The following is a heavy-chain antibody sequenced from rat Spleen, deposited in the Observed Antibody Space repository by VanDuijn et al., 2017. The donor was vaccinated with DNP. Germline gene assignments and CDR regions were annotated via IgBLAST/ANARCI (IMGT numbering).Heavy chain of an antibody. J-gene: IGHJ4*01. CDR3: ARLSYYDGSYYYFYYYAMDA. V-gene: IGHV5-25*01. Sequence: EVQLVESGGGLVQPGRSLTLSCEVSGFTFNNYFMAWVRQAPKKGLEWVATISTGGSSTYYPDSVKGRFTISRDNAKNTLYLQMNSLRSEDTATYYCARLSYYDGSYYYFYYYAMDAWGQGTSVTVSS. CDR2: ISTGGSST. CDR1: GFTFNNYF. D-gene: IGHD1-12*02.